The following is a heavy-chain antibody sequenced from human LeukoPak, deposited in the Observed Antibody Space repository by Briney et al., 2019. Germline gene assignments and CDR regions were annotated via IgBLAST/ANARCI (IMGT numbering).Heavy chain of an antibody. J-gene: IGHJ4*02. CDR1: GFTFSSYE. CDR3: ATDRGYSSFDY. CDR2: INPDGSDK. D-gene: IGHD3-22*01. V-gene: IGHV3-7*01. Sequence: PGGSLRLSCAASGFTFSSYEMNWVRQAPGKGLEWVASINPDGSDKYSVDSVKGRFTISRDNAKNSLYLQMNSLRAEDTAVYYSATDRGYSSFDYWGQGTLVTVSS.